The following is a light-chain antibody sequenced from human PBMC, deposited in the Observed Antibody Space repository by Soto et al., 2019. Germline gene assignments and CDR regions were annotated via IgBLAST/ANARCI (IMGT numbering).Light chain of an antibody. CDR3: SSYAGSSTHVV. J-gene: IGLJ2*01. CDR2: EGS. Sequence: QSALTQPASVSGCPGQSITISCTGISSDVGSYNLVSWYQQHPGKAPKVMIYEGSKRPSGVSNRFSGSRPGNTASLTISGLQAEDEAHYYCSSYAGSSTHVVFGGGTKLTV. CDR1: SSDVGSYNL. V-gene: IGLV2-23*01.